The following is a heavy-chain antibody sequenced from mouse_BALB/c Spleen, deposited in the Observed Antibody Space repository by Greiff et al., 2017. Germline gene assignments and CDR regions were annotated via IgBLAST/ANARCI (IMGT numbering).Heavy chain of an antibody. CDR3: ARGGYYGSSYSYAMDY. V-gene: IGHV1-14*01. CDR1: GYTFTSYV. Sequence: EVKLMESGPELVKPGASVKMSCKASGYTFTSYVMHWVKQKPGQGLEWIGYINPYNDGTKYNEKFKGKATLTSDKSSSTAYMELSSLTSEDSAVYYCARGGYYGSSYSYAMDYWGQGTSVTVSS. CDR2: INPYNDGT. D-gene: IGHD1-1*01. J-gene: IGHJ4*01.